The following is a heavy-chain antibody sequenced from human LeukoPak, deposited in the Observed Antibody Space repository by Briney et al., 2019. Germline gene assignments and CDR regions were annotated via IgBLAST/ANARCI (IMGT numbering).Heavy chain of an antibody. Sequence: SETLSLTCTVSGYSISSGYYWGWIRQPPGKGLEWIGSIYHSGSTYYNPSLKSRVTISVDTSKNQFSPRLSSVTAADTAMYYCARHDHYRSGSFDYWGQGTLVTVSS. CDR2: IYHSGST. J-gene: IGHJ4*02. D-gene: IGHD3-10*01. CDR1: GYSISSGYY. V-gene: IGHV4-38-2*02. CDR3: ARHDHYRSGSFDY.